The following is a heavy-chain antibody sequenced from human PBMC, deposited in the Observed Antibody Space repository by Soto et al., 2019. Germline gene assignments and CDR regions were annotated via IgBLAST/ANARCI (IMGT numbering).Heavy chain of an antibody. V-gene: IGHV4-59*01. CDR1: GGSISSYY. CDR2: IYYSGST. D-gene: IGHD5-12*01. Sequence: SETLSLTCTVSGGSISSYYWSWIRQPPGKGLEWIGCIYYSGSTNYNPSLKSRVTISVDTSKNQFSLNLRSVTAADTAVYYCARGRWLQLIYFDYWGQGTLVTVSS. CDR3: ARGRWLQLIYFDY. J-gene: IGHJ4*02.